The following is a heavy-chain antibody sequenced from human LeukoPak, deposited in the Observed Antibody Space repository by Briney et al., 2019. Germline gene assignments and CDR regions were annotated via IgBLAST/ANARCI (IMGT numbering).Heavy chain of an antibody. CDR3: ATGYSSSWGVFDY. V-gene: IGHV3-30*14. CDR1: GLTFGDYA. J-gene: IGHJ4*02. D-gene: IGHD6-13*01. CDR2: ISYDGSNK. Sequence: GRSLRLSCTASGLTFGDYAMSWVRQAPGKGLEWVAVISYDGSNKYYADSVKGRFTISRDNSKSTLHLQMNSLRAEDTAVYYCATGYSSSWGVFDYWGQGTLVTVSS.